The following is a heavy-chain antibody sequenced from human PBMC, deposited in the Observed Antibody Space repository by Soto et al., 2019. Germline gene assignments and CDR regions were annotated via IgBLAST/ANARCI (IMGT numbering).Heavy chain of an antibody. Sequence: SETLSLTCAVSGGSFSGYSWSWIRQPPGKGLEWIGQINLSGDTNYSPSLKSRLSLSGDPSKNHFSLSLTSVTAADSAVYYCARNLVATIAYFDYWGQGTLVTVSS. CDR3: ARNLVATIAYFDY. CDR2: INLSGDT. D-gene: IGHD5-12*01. V-gene: IGHV4-34*01. CDR1: GGSFSGYS. J-gene: IGHJ4*02.